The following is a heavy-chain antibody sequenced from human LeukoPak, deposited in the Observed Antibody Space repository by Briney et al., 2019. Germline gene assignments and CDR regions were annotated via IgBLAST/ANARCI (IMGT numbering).Heavy chain of an antibody. D-gene: IGHD6-19*01. J-gene: IGHJ4*02. CDR1: GGTFSSYA. V-gene: IGHV1-69*04. Sequence: ASVKVSCKASGGTFSSYAISWVRQAPGQGLEWMGRIIPILGIANYAQKFQGRVTITADKSTSTAYMEPSSLRSEDTAVYYCARDQGNEAVADPFDYWGQGTLVTVSS. CDR2: IIPILGIA. CDR3: ARDQGNEAVADPFDY.